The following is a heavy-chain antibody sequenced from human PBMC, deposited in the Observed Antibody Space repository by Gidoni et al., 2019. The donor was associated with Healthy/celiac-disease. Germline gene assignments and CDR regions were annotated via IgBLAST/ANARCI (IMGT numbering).Heavy chain of an antibody. V-gene: IGHV5-51*01. CDR1: GYSFTSYW. D-gene: IGHD2-2*01. CDR3: ARQEGDCSSTSCYLPYYYGMDV. CDR2: IYPGDSDT. Sequence: EVQLVQSGAEVNKHGASLKISCKGSGYSFTSYWIGWVRQMPGKGPYWMGIIYPGDSDTRYSPSFQGQVTISADKSISTAYLQWSSLKASDTAMYYCARQEGDCSSTSCYLPYYYGMDVWGQGTTVTVSS. J-gene: IGHJ6*02.